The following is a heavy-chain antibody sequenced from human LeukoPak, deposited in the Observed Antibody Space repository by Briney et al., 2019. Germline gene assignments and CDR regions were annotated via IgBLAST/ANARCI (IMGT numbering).Heavy chain of an antibody. CDR3: ARGIVGAVTN. Sequence: PSETLSLTCTVSGGSISSSSYYWGWIRQPPGKGLEWIGSIYYSGSTYYNPSLKSRVTISVDTSKNQFSLKLSSVTAADTAVYYCARGIVGAVTNWGQGTLVTVSS. CDR2: IYYSGST. V-gene: IGHV4-39*01. D-gene: IGHD1-26*01. J-gene: IGHJ4*02. CDR1: GGSISSSSYY.